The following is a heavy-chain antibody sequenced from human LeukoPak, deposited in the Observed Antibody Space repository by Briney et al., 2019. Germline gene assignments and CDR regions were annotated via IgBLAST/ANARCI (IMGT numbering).Heavy chain of an antibody. Sequence: GASVKVSCKASGYTFTGYYMHWVRQAPGQGLEWMGWINPNSGGTNYAQKFQGRVTITRDTSISTAYMELSRLRSDDTAVYYCARDLYYYDSSGYYYHGYFDYWGQGTLVTVSS. J-gene: IGHJ4*02. D-gene: IGHD3-22*01. CDR2: INPNSGGT. V-gene: IGHV1-2*02. CDR1: GYTFTGYY. CDR3: ARDLYYYDSSGYYYHGYFDY.